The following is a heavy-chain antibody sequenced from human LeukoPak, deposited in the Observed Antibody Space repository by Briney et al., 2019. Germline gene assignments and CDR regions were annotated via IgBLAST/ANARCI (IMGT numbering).Heavy chain of an antibody. CDR3: ARGGDAGGYYDSSGYYPPVDY. CDR1: GYTFTGYY. Sequence: GASVKVSCKASGYTFTGYYMHWVRQAPGQGLEWMGWINPNSGGTNYAQKFQGWVTMTRATSISTAYMELSRLRSDDKAVYYCARGGDAGGYYDSSGYYPPVDYWGQGTLVTVSS. J-gene: IGHJ4*02. D-gene: IGHD3-22*01. CDR2: INPNSGGT. V-gene: IGHV1-2*04.